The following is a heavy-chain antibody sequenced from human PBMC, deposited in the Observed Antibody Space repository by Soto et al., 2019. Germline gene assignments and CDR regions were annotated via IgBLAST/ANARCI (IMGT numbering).Heavy chain of an antibody. V-gene: IGHV3-30*18. CDR1: GFTFSSYG. CDR3: AKDLFRGYDILTGYYNLVSVVD. CDR2: ISYDGSNK. D-gene: IGHD3-9*01. J-gene: IGHJ4*02. Sequence: PGGSLRLSCAASGFTFSSYGMHWVRQAPGKGLEWVAVISYDGSNKYYADSVKGRFTISRDNSKSTLYLQMDSLRAEDTAVYYCAKDLFRGYDILTGYYNLVSVVDWGQGTLVTVSS.